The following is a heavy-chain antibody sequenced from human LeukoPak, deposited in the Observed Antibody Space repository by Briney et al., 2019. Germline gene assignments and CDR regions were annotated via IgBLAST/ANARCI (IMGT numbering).Heavy chain of an antibody. J-gene: IGHJ4*02. V-gene: IGHV1-69*05. CDR2: IIPIFGTA. D-gene: IGHD2/OR15-2a*01. Sequence: SVKVSCKASGGTFSSYAISWVRQAPGQGLEWMGGIIPIFGTANYAQKFQGRVTMTTDTSTSTAYMELRSLRSDDTAVYYCARVSGISTGDYWGQGTLVTVSS. CDR1: GGTFSSYA. CDR3: ARVSGISTGDY.